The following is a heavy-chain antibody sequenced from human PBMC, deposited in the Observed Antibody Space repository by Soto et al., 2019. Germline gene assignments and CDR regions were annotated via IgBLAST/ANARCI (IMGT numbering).Heavy chain of an antibody. J-gene: IGHJ3*02. CDR2: IYYSGST. CDR1: GGSISSYY. CDR3: ARGWAAAGTWDDAFDI. D-gene: IGHD6-13*01. V-gene: IGHV4-59*01. Sequence: PSETLSLTCTVSGGSISSYYWSWIRQPPGKGLEWIGYIYYSGSTNYNPSLKSRVTISVDTSKNQFSLKLSSVTAADTAVYYCARGWAAAGTWDDAFDIWGQGTMVTVSS.